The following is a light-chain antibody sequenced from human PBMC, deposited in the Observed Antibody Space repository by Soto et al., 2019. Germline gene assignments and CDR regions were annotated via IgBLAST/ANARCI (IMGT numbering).Light chain of an antibody. J-gene: IGLJ1*01. Sequence: QSALTQPPSVSGSPGQSVTISCTGTSSDVGSYNRVYWYQQPPGTAPKLMIYEVSNRPSGVPDRFSGSKSGNTASLTISGLQAEDDADYYCSSYTSTSTYVFGTGTKVTVL. CDR3: SSYTSTSTYV. V-gene: IGLV2-18*02. CDR1: SSDVGSYNR. CDR2: EVS.